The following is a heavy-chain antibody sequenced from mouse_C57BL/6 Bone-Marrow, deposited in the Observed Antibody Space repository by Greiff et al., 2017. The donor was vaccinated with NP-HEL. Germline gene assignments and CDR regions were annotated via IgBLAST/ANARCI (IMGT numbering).Heavy chain of an antibody. D-gene: IGHD2-3*01. CDR1: GFTFSDYG. V-gene: IGHV5-17*01. CDR3: ARAYDSYCPYAMDY. J-gene: IGHJ4*01. Sequence: EVNVVESGGGLVKPGGSLKLSCAASGFTFSDYGMHWVRQAPEKGLEWVAYISSGSSTIYYADTVKGRFTISRDNAKNTLFLQMTSLRSEDTAMYYCARAYDSYCPYAMDYWGQGTSVTVSS. CDR2: ISSGSSTI.